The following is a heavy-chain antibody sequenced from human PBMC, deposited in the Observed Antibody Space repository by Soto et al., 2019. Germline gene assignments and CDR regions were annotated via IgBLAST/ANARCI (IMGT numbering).Heavy chain of an antibody. CDR1: GFSFRSYA. CDR2: ISRDGSHK. Sequence: AGGSLRLACAASGFSFRSYAIHWVRQAPGKGLEWVAVISRDGSHKYYLDSVKGRFTISRDNSKDTVNLLMNSLRDDDSAMYYCARSRNSAVADSFDFWGQGTLVTVSS. CDR3: ARSRNSAVADSFDF. V-gene: IGHV3-30*04. D-gene: IGHD1-26*01. J-gene: IGHJ4*02.